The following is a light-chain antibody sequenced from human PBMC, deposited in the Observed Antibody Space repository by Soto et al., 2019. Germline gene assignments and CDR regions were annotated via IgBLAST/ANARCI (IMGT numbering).Light chain of an antibody. J-gene: IGLJ1*01. CDR3: CSYAGSSTYV. CDR1: SSDIGGYNL. CDR2: EGS. V-gene: IGLV2-23*01. Sequence: QSALTQPASVSGSPGQSITISCTGTSSDIGGYNLVSWYQQHPGKAPKLMIYEGSKRPSGVSNRFSGSQSGNAASLTISGLQAEDEADYYCCSYAGSSTYVFGTGTKVTVL.